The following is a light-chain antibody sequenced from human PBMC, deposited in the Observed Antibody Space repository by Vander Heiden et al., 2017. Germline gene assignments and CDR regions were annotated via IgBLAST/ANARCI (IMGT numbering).Light chain of an antibody. CDR2: DVS. CDR3: SSSTSSSIGV. Sequence: QSALTQPASVSGSPGQSITISCTGTSSDVGGYNYVPWYQQHPGKAPKLMIYDVSRGAGGYNYVFSDSKPGNTASQTITGQEEEDDDDYYCSSSTSSSIGVFGRGTKVTVL. J-gene: IGLJ2*01. CDR1: SSDVGGYNY. V-gene: IGLV2-14*01.